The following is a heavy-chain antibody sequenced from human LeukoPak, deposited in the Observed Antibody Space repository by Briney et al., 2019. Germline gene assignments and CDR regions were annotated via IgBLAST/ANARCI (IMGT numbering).Heavy chain of an antibody. CDR2: IGSSGTTI. CDR3: ARDVGEGDAFDI. D-gene: IGHD3-16*01. Sequence: PGGSLRLSCAASGFTFSDFYMTWIRQAPGKGLEWVSNIGSSGTTIDYADSVKGRFTISRDNARNSLYLQMNSLKAEDTAVYYCARDVGEGDAFDIWGQGTMVTVSS. CDR1: GFTFSDFY. V-gene: IGHV3-11*04. J-gene: IGHJ3*02.